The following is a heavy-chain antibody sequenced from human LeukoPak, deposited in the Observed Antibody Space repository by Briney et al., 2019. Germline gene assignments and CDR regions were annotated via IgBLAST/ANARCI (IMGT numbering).Heavy chain of an antibody. CDR3: ARFCSGASCYPS. J-gene: IGHJ4*02. CDR2: IKQDGSEN. D-gene: IGHD2-15*01. CDR1: GFAFSSYW. Sequence: GGSLRLSCAASGFAFSSYWMSWVRKAPGKGLEWVANIKQDGSENYSVDTVRGRFTVYRDNAQNSLYLQMISLRAKDTAVYYCARFCSGASCYPSWGQGTLVPVSS. V-gene: IGHV3-7*01.